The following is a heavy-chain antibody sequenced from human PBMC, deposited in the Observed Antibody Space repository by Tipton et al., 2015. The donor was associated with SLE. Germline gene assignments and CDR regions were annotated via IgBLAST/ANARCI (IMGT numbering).Heavy chain of an antibody. V-gene: IGHV4-4*07. CDR1: GGSISNYF. CDR3: ARELYSGSYSV. CDR2: VHSNGIT. J-gene: IGHJ4*02. D-gene: IGHD1-26*01. Sequence: TLSLTCSVSGGSISNYFWTWIRQPAGKGLQWIGRVHSNGITNYNPSLRSRVAMSVDTSKNHFSLRLSSVTAADTAVYYCARELYSGSYSVWGQGTLVTVSS.